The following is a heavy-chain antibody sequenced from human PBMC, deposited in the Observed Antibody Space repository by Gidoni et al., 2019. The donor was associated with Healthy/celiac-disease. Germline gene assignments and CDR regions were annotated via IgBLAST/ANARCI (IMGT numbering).Heavy chain of an antibody. Sequence: QVQLQQWGAGLLKPSETLSLTCAVYGGSFSGYYWSWIRQPPGKGLEWIGEINHSGSTNYNPSLKSRVTISVDTSKNQFSLKLSSVTAADTAVYYCARKNWPYYYYYMDVWGKGTTVTVSS. CDR1: GGSFSGYY. V-gene: IGHV4-34*01. CDR2: INHSGST. J-gene: IGHJ6*03. CDR3: ARKNWPYYYYYMDV. D-gene: IGHD1-1*01.